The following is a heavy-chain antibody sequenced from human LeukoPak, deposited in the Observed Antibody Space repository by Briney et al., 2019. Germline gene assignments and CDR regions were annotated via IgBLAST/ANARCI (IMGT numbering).Heavy chain of an antibody. J-gene: IGHJ4*02. CDR1: EFTFSSYD. CDR2: IQYDGSNK. Sequence: GGSLRLSCAVSEFTFSSYDMHWVRQAPGKGLEWVTFIQYDGSNKYYADSVKGRFTISRDNSKNTLYLQMNSLRAEDTAVYYCAKDMVPRMVRGVIPNGWGQGTLVTVSS. CDR3: AKDMVPRMVRGVIPNG. D-gene: IGHD3-10*01. V-gene: IGHV3-30*02.